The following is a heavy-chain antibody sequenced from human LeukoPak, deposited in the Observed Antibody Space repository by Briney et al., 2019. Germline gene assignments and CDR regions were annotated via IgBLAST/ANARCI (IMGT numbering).Heavy chain of an antibody. V-gene: IGHV3-7*01. D-gene: IGHD3-16*01. J-gene: IGHJ4*02. CDR2: IKEDGSEK. Sequence: PGGSLRLSCAASGFTFSSLWMTWVRQAPGRGPEWVANIKEDGSEKYYVDSVKGRFTISRDNAKNSLYLQMNSLRVEDTAVYYCAKEAREGFGFDYWGQGTLVTVSS. CDR1: GFTFSSLW. CDR3: AKEAREGFGFDY.